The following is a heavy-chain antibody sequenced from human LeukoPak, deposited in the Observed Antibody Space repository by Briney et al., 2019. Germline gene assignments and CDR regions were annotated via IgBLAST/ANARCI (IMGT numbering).Heavy chain of an antibody. D-gene: IGHD2-21*01. V-gene: IGHV4-30-4*08. CDR3: ARCGVSSDAFDI. CDR2: IYYSGST. CDR1: GGSISSGSYY. J-gene: IGHJ3*02. Sequence: SETLSLTCTVSGGSISSGSYYWSWIRQPPGKGLEWIGYIYYSGSTYYNPSLKSRVTISVDTSKNQFSLKLSSVTAADTAVYYCARCGVSSDAFDIWGQGTMVTVSS.